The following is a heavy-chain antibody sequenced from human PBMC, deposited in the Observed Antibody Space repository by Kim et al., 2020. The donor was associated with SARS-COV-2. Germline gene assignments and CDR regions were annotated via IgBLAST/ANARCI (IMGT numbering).Heavy chain of an antibody. CDR3: ARDSPAMSAAAGISDAFDI. V-gene: IGHV4-30-2*04. D-gene: IGHD6-13*01. Sequence: RVTISVDTSKNQFSLKLSSVTAADTAVYYCARDSPAMSAAAGISDAFDIWGQGTMVTVSS. J-gene: IGHJ3*02.